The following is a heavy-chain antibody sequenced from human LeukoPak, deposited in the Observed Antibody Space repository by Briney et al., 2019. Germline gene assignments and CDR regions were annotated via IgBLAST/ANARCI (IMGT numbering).Heavy chain of an antibody. J-gene: IGHJ4*02. V-gene: IGHV3-30*03. D-gene: IGHD4-17*01. Sequence: PGGSLRLSCAASGFTFSSYWMHWVRQAPGKGLEWVAVISYDGSNKYYADSVKGRFTISRDNSKNTLYLQMNSLRAEDTAVYYCARDGVSGDYSFWKLDFDYWGQGTLVTVSS. CDR1: GFTFSSYW. CDR3: ARDGVSGDYSFWKLDFDY. CDR2: ISYDGSNK.